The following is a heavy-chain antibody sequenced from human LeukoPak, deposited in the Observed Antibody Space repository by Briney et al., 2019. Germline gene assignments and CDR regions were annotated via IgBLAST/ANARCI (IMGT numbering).Heavy chain of an antibody. J-gene: IGHJ4*02. CDR2: IIPIFGTA. D-gene: IGHD1-26*01. CDR3: GSYERELLRGYFDD. CDR1: GGTFSSYA. V-gene: IGHV1-69*05. Sequence: GSSVKVSCKASGGTFSSYAISWVRQAPGQGLEWMGRIIPIFGTANYAQKFQGRVTITTDESTSTAYMELSSLRSEDTAVYYCGSYERELLRGYFDDGGQGTLVTASS.